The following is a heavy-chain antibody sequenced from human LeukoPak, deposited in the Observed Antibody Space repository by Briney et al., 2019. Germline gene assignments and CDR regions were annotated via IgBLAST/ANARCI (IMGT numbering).Heavy chain of an antibody. CDR3: ARADYDYVWGSYRNWFDP. J-gene: IGHJ5*02. V-gene: IGHV4-39*01. CDR2: IYYSGST. CDR1: GDSISSSSYY. Sequence: SETLSLTCTVSGDSISSSSYYWGWIRQPPGKGLEWIGSIYYSGSTYYNPSLKSRVTISVDTSKNQFSLKLSSVTAADTAVYYCARADYDYVWGSYRNWFDPWGQGTLVTVPS. D-gene: IGHD3-16*01.